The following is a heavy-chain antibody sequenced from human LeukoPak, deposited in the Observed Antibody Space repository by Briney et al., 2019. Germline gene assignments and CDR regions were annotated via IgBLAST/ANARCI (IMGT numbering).Heavy chain of an antibody. V-gene: IGHV4-34*01. CDR1: GGSISSYY. Sequence: SETLSLTCTVSGGSISSYYWSWIRQPPGKGLEWIGEINHSGSTNYNPSLKSRVTISVDTSKNQFSLKLSSVTAADTAVYYCARRLGYSRNWFDPWGQGTLVTVSS. D-gene: IGHD5-12*01. CDR2: INHSGST. J-gene: IGHJ5*02. CDR3: ARRLGYSRNWFDP.